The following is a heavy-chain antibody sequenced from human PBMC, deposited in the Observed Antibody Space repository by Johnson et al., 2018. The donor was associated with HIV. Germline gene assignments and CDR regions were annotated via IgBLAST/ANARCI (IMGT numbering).Heavy chain of an antibody. J-gene: IGHJ3*02. Sequence: QVQLVESGGGLVKPGGSLRLSCAASGFTFSDYYMSWIRQAPGKGLEWISYMSSSGSTIYHAESVKGRFTISRDNAKNSLYLQMTSLRAEDTAVYYCATFGGGSFHACDIWGQGTMVTVSS. D-gene: IGHD1-26*01. V-gene: IGHV3-11*01. CDR2: MSSSGSTI. CDR1: GFTFSDYY. CDR3: ATFGGGSFHACDI.